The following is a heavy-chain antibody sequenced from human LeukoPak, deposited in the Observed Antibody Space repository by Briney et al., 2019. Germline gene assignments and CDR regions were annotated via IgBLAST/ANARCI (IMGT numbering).Heavy chain of an antibody. V-gene: IGHV3-9*01. D-gene: IGHD3-22*01. CDR2: ISWNSGNI. CDR3: AKDVGYCDSRGAFDY. CDR1: GFTFDDYA. J-gene: IGHJ4*02. Sequence: GGSLRLSCAASGFTFDDYAMHWVRHAPGKGLEWVSGISWNSGNIVYADSVKGRYTICRDSDRNSLYLQMNILRAEVTALYYCAKDVGYCDSRGAFDYWGQGTLVTVSS.